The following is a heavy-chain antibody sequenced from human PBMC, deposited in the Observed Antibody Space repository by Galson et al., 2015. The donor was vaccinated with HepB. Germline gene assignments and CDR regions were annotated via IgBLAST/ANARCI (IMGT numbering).Heavy chain of an antibody. J-gene: IGHJ5*02. V-gene: IGHV1-69*13. D-gene: IGHD1/OR15-1a*01. CDR3: ARDEATGTTFPGWFDP. Sequence: SVKVSCKASGGTFSRYAISWVRQAPGQGLEWMGGIIPIFGTANYAQKFQGRVTITADESTSTAYMELSSLRSEDTAVYYCARDEATGTTFPGWFDPWGQGTLVTVSS. CDR2: IIPIFGTA. CDR1: GGTFSRYA.